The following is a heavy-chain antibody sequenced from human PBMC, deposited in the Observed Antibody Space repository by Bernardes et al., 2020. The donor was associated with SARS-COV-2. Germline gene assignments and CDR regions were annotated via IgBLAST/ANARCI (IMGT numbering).Heavy chain of an antibody. CDR3: ARAGGYSSGLLDY. D-gene: IGHD6-19*01. Sequence: ASVKVSCKAAGYTFTGYYMHWVRQAPGQGLEWMGRINPNSGGTNYAQKFQGRVTMTRDTSISTAYMELSRLRSDDTAVYYCARAGGYSSGLLDYWGQGTLVTVSS. V-gene: IGHV1-2*06. CDR1: GYTFTGYY. J-gene: IGHJ4*02. CDR2: INPNSGGT.